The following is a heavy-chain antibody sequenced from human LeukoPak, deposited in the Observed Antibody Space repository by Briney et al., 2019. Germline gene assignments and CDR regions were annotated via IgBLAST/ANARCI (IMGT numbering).Heavy chain of an antibody. D-gene: IGHD2-15*01. V-gene: IGHV4-39*07. Sequence: SETLSLTCTVSGGSISSSSYYWGWIRQPPGKGLEWIGSIYYSGSTYYNPSLKSRVTISVDTSKNQFSLKLSSVTAADTAVYYCARDRVPLFGISEPFDYWGQGTLVTVSS. J-gene: IGHJ4*02. CDR1: GGSISSSSYY. CDR2: IYYSGST. CDR3: ARDRVPLFGISEPFDY.